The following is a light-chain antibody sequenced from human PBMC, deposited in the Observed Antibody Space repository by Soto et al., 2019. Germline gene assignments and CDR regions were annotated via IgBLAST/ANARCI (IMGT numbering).Light chain of an antibody. CDR2: GAS. CDR3: LQHTYIWS. V-gene: IGKV1-17*02. J-gene: IGKJ1*01. CDR1: QDVSND. Sequence: DIETSQSLSYLTASDGDTGTITRRASQDVSNDLGWFQQKPGKVPKRLIFGASNLESGVPSMFSGTGSGTEFILTITHLHPEDFATYYCLQHTYIWSFGQGTKVDIK.